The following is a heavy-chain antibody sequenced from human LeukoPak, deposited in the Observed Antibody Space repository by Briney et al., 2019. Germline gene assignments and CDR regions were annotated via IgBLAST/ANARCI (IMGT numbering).Heavy chain of an antibody. V-gene: IGHV3-43*02. D-gene: IGHD3-22*01. CDR3: AKEQTYYYDSSGYSDY. Sequence: GGSLRLSCAASGFTFDDYAMHWVRQAPGKGLEWVSLISGDGGSTYYADSVKGRFTISRDNSKNSLYLQMNSLRTEDTALYYCAKEQTYYYDSSGYSDYWGQGTLVTVSS. CDR2: ISGDGGST. J-gene: IGHJ4*02. CDR1: GFTFDDYA.